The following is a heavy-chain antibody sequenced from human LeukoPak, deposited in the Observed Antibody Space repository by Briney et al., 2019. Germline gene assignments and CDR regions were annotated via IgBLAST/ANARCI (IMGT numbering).Heavy chain of an antibody. J-gene: IGHJ4*02. V-gene: IGHV3-9*01. Sequence: GGSLRLSCAASGFTFSSYAMSWVRQAPGKGLEWVSGISWNSGSIGYADSVKGRFTISRDNAKNSLYLQMNSLRAEDTALYYCAKDIAIWTGTFDYWGQGTLVTVSS. CDR2: ISWNSGSI. D-gene: IGHD3/OR15-3a*01. CDR1: GFTFSSYA. CDR3: AKDIAIWTGTFDY.